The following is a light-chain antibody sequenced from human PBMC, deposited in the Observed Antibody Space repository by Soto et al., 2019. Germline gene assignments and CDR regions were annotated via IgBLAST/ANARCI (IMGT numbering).Light chain of an antibody. CDR3: RQYGSSPLLSR. CDR2: GAS. V-gene: IGKV3-20*01. J-gene: IGKJ2*01. Sequence: HSPGTLSLNTKYLSTLSFMSSQRVSSGSLAWYQQKPGQAPRLLIYGASNRATDIPDRFSGRGSGTDFTLTISRLESEDFAVYYCRQYGSSPLLSRFG. CDR1: QRVSSGS.